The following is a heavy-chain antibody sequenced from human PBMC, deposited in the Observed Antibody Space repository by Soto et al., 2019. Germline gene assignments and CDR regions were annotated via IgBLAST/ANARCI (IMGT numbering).Heavy chain of an antibody. CDR3: AKGAVADSRVDYYGMDV. CDR2: ISYDGRNK. CDR1: GFTFSSYG. D-gene: IGHD6-19*01. Sequence: PGGSLRLSCAASGFTFSSYGMHWVRQAPGKGLEWVAVISYDGRNKYYADSVKGRFTISRDNSKNTLYLQMNSLRAEDTAVYYCAKGAVADSRVDYYGMDVWGQGTTVTVSS. J-gene: IGHJ6*01. V-gene: IGHV3-30*18.